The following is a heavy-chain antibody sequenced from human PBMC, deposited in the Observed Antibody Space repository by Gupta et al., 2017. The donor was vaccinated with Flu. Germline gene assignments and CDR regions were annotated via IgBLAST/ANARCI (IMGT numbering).Heavy chain of an antibody. CDR3: ARENNWCSSTSCPFDY. Sequence: QVQLVQSGAEVKKPGASVKVSCKASGYTFTSYGIRWVRQAPGQGLEWMGWISAYNGNTNYAQKLQGRVTMTTDTTTSTAYMELRSLRSDDTAVYYCARENNWCSSTSCPFDYWGQGTLVTVSS. CDR1: GYTFTSYG. CDR2: ISAYNGNT. D-gene: IGHD2-2*01. J-gene: IGHJ4*02. V-gene: IGHV1-18*01.